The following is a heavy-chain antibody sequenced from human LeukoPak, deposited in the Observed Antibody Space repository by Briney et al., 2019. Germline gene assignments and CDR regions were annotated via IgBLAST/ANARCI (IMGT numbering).Heavy chain of an antibody. Sequence: SETLSLTCTVSGGSISGYYWNWIRQPPGKGLEMMAYIFFSGSTDYNPSLKSRVTISVDTSKNQFSLKLSSVTAADTAVYYCARHPPRFYGDYGYFDYWGQGTLVTVSS. CDR3: ARHPPRFYGDYGYFDY. J-gene: IGHJ4*02. V-gene: IGHV4-59*08. D-gene: IGHD4-17*01. CDR1: GGSISGYY. CDR2: IFFSGST.